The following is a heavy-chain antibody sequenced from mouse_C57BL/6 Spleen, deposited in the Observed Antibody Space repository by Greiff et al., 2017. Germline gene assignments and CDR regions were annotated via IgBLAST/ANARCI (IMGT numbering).Heavy chain of an antibody. J-gene: IGHJ2*01. V-gene: IGHV3-6*01. CDR2: ISYDGSN. CDR1: GYSITSGYY. CDR3: ARYGRYYFDY. D-gene: IGHD1-2*01. Sequence: ESGPGLVKPSQSLSLTCSVTGYSITSGYYWNWIRQFPGNKLEWMGYISYDGSNNYNPSLKNRISITRDTSKNQFFLKLNSVTTEDTATYYCARYGRYYFDYWGQGTTLTVSS.